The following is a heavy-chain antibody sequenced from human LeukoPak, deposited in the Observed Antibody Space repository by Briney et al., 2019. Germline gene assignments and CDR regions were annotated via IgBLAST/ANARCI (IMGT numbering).Heavy chain of an antibody. CDR2: IKADGGAK. V-gene: IGHV3-7*01. Sequence: GGSLRLSCAASGLTFSTYWMNWFRQTPGKGLEWVAKIKADGGAKDHVASVKGRFTISRDDAKNSLYLQMNSLRVEDTAVYYCARGGAARPDFWVQGTLVTVSS. D-gene: IGHD6-6*01. J-gene: IGHJ4*02. CDR3: ARGGAARPDF. CDR1: GLTFSTYW.